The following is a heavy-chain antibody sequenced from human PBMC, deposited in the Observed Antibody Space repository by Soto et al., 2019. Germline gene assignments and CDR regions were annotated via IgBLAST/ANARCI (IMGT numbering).Heavy chain of an antibody. Sequence: QPGGSLRLSCAASGFTFSSYAMSWVRQAPGKGLEWVSAISGSGGSTYYADSVKGRFTISRDNSKNTLYLQMNSLRAEDTAVYYCAKDITMIVVAPRPYEHTTLAFDIWGQGTMVTVSS. D-gene: IGHD3-22*01. CDR3: AKDITMIVVAPRPYEHTTLAFDI. J-gene: IGHJ3*02. V-gene: IGHV3-23*01. CDR2: ISGSGGST. CDR1: GFTFSSYA.